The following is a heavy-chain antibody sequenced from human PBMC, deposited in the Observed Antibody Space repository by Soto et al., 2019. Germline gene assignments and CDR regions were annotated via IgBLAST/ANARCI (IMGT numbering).Heavy chain of an antibody. CDR1: GFTFSSYE. CDR2: ISSSGSTI. Sequence: PGGCLRLSCAASGFTFSSYEMNWVRQAPGKGLEWVSYISSSGSTIYYADSVKGRFTISRDNAKNSLYLQMNSLRAEDTAVYYCAREGARGSSGFDYWGQGTLVTVSS. J-gene: IGHJ4*02. V-gene: IGHV3-48*03. CDR3: AREGARGSSGFDY. D-gene: IGHD6-19*01.